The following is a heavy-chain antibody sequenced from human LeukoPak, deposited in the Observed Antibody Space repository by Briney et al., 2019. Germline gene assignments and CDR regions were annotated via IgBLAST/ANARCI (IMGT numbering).Heavy chain of an antibody. Sequence: GASVKVSCKASGYTFTGYYMHWVRQAPGQGLEWMGWINPNSGGTNYAQKFQGRVTMTRDTSISTAYMELSRLRSDDTAMYYCARVRSSGGHFDYWGQGTLVTVSS. CDR3: ARVRSSGGHFDY. CDR2: INPNSGGT. V-gene: IGHV1-2*02. D-gene: IGHD6-19*01. J-gene: IGHJ4*02. CDR1: GYTFTGYY.